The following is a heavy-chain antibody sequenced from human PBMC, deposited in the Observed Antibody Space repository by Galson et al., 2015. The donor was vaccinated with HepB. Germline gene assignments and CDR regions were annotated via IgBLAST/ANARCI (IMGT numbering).Heavy chain of an antibody. CDR3: VKEGSWFGGDWFDP. CDR1: GFILRHHA. V-gene: IGHV3-23*01. D-gene: IGHD3-16*01. Sequence: SLRLSCAGSGFILRHHAMAWIRQAPGKGLEWVSGINGRGSTRSYSAAVKGRFSRSRVNSKDTVFLQMDNLRAEDTAVYYCVKEGSWFGGDWFDPWGQGALVTVS. J-gene: IGHJ5*02. CDR2: INGRGSTR.